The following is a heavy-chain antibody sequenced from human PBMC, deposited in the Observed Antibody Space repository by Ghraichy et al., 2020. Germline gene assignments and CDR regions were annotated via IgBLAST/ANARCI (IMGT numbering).Heavy chain of an antibody. CDR2: ITSSSRTK. CDR3: ARGSKVVRFYYYDALDV. J-gene: IGHJ6*02. Sequence: GALRLSCVASGFTLSSNSLNWVRQAPGKGLEWVSYITSSSRTKSYADSVKGRFTISRDNAKNSLYLQMNSLRDEDTAVYYCARGSKVVRFYYYDALDVWGQGTTVTVSS. V-gene: IGHV3-48*02. CDR1: GFTLSSNS. D-gene: IGHD4-23*01.